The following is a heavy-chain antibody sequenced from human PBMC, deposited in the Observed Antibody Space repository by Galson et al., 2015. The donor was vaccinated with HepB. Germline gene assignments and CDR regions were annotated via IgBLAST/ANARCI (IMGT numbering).Heavy chain of an antibody. J-gene: IGHJ6*02. CDR2: ISGSGATT. Sequence: SLRLSCAASDFTFNNYAMSWVRQTPGKGLEWVSGISGSGATTYYSDSVKGWFTISRDNSKSTLYLQMNSLRAEDTAVYYCAKPYRDYYYYAMDVWGQGTTVAVSS. D-gene: IGHD3-16*02. CDR3: AKPYRDYYYYAMDV. CDR1: DFTFNNYA. V-gene: IGHV3-23*01.